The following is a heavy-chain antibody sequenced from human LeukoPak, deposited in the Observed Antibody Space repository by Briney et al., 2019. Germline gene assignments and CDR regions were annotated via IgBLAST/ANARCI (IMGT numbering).Heavy chain of an antibody. CDR2: INPSGGST. CDR3: ARDGSIAASPDY. Sequence: ASVKVSCKASGYTFTSYYMHWVRQAPGQGLEWMGIINPSGGSTSYAQKLQGRVTMTRDMSTSTVYMELSSLRSEDTAVYYCARDGSIAASPDYWGQGTLVTVSS. V-gene: IGHV1-46*04. CDR1: GYTFTSYY. J-gene: IGHJ4*02. D-gene: IGHD6-6*01.